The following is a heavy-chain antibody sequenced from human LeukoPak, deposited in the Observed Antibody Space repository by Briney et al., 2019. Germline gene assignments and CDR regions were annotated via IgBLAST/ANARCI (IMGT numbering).Heavy chain of an antibody. CDR3: ARDCIGCHGFDY. CDR2: VSAYADNT. J-gene: IGHJ4*02. Sequence: ASVKVSCXASGYTFTTYGITWVRRAPGQGLEWMGWVSAYADNTNYVQKFQGRVTMTTDTSTSTAYMELRSLRSDDTAVYYCARDCIGCHGFDYWGQGTLVTVSS. V-gene: IGHV1-18*01. CDR1: GYTFTTYG. D-gene: IGHD2-15*01.